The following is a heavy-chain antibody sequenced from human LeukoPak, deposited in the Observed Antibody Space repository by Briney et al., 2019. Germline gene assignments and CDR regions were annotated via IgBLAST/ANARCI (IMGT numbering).Heavy chain of an antibody. J-gene: IGHJ1*01. D-gene: IGHD6-19*01. V-gene: IGHV4-34*01. Sequence: SETLSLTCAVYGGSFSGYYRSWIRQPPGKGLEWIGEINHSGSTNYNPSLKSRVTISVDTSKNQFSLKLSSVTAADTAVYYCARARPYSSGWYGDKYFQHWGQGTLVTVSS. CDR1: GGSFSGYY. CDR2: INHSGST. CDR3: ARARPYSSGWYGDKYFQH.